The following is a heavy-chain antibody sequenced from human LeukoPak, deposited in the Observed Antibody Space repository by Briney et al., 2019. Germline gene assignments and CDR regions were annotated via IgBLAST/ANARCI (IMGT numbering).Heavy chain of an antibody. Sequence: ASVKVSCKASGYTFTAYYLHWVRQAPGQGLQWLGWINPNSGGTYYEQRFHGGVTMTRDTSISTAYMELSRLTSDDTAVYYCARQMGTTIYFFDFWGQGTLVTVSS. D-gene: IGHD1-1*01. CDR3: ARQMGTTIYFFDF. CDR2: INPNSGGT. J-gene: IGHJ4*02. V-gene: IGHV1-2*02. CDR1: GYTFTAYY.